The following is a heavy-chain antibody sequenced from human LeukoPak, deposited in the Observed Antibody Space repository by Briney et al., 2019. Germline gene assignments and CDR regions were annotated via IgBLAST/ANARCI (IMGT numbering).Heavy chain of an antibody. CDR2: VSSDGSNK. D-gene: IGHD3-16*01. V-gene: IGHV3-30*04. J-gene: IGHJ1*01. CDR3: ASADYGPYFHH. Sequence: GGSLRLSCAASGFTFSRYAMSWVRQAPGKGLEWVAVVSSDGSNKYYADSVTGRFTISRDNSKNTLYLQMNSLRPEDTAVYYCASADYGPYFHHWGQGTLVTVSS. CDR1: GFTFSRYA.